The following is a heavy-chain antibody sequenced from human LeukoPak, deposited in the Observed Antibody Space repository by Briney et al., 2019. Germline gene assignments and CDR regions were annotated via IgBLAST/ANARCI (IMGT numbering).Heavy chain of an antibody. Sequence: GRSLRLSCAASGFTFSSYGMHWVRQAPGKGLEWVAVIWYDGSNKYYADSVKGRFTISRDNSKNTLYLQMNSLRAEDTAVYYCAKDLPGYYGSGSYYRVLDYWGQGTLVTVSS. CDR2: IWYDGSNK. CDR3: AKDLPGYYGSGSYYRVLDY. CDR1: GFTFSSYG. J-gene: IGHJ4*02. V-gene: IGHV3-33*06. D-gene: IGHD3-10*01.